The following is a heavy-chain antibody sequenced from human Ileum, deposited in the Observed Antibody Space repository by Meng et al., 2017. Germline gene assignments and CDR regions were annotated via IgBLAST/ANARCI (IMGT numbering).Heavy chain of an antibody. CDR2: IFWDNDR. Sequence: SGPTLVKPTQTLTLTCTFSGFSLTTSGVGVAWIRQPPGKALEWLALIFWDNDRRYSPSLRSRLTITKDTSKNQVVLTMANMDPVDTATYYCAHRQGEDKFPWFYPMDVWGQGTTVTVSS. J-gene: IGHJ6*02. CDR1: GFSLTTSGVG. D-gene: IGHD2-15*01. CDR3: AHRQGEDKFPWFYPMDV. V-gene: IGHV2-5*02.